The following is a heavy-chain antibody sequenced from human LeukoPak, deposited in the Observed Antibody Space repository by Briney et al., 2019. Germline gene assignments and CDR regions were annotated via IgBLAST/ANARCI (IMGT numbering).Heavy chain of an antibody. D-gene: IGHD5-18*01. J-gene: IGHJ5*01. CDR1: GDSFTKYY. CDR2: IYYSGNP. Sequence: SETLSLTCTVSGDSFTKYYWTWIRQSPEKGLEWIGHIYYSGNPTYNPSLKSRFTISVDPSQNQVSLRLTSVTTADTAIYYCASQRGYAYGLDSWGQGTLVAVFS. V-gene: IGHV4-59*01. CDR3: ASQRGYAYGLDS.